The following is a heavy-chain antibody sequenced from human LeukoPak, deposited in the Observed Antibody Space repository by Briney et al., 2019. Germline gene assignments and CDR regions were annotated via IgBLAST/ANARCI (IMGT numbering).Heavy chain of an antibody. D-gene: IGHD5-24*01. V-gene: IGHV3-66*01. CDR1: GFTFSGNH. CDR2: IYIEGYT. J-gene: IGHJ4*02. CDR3: VRDPRDGYGHFDY. Sequence: GGSLRLSYVVSGFTFSGNHISWVRQAPGKGPEWVSVIYIEGYTYYADSVKGRFTISRDNSKNTVYLQMNSLKPEDTAVYYCVRDPRDGYGHFDYWGQGTLVTVSS.